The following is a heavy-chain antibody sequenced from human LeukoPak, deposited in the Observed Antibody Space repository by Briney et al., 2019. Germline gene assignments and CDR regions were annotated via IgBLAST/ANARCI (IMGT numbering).Heavy chain of an antibody. Sequence: SETLSLTCAVYGGSFSGYYWSWIRQPPGKGLEWIGEINHSGSTNYNPSLKSRVTISVDTSENQFSLKLSSVTAADTAVYYCARAPIVVVVAASSQGRGMDVWGQGTTVTVSS. D-gene: IGHD2-15*01. CDR3: ARAPIVVVVAASSQGRGMDV. J-gene: IGHJ6*02. CDR2: INHSGST. V-gene: IGHV4-34*01. CDR1: GGSFSGYY.